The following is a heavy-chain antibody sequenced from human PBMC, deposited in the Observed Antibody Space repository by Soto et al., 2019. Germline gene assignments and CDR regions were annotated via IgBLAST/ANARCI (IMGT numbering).Heavy chain of an antibody. D-gene: IGHD5-18*01. CDR3: AGQLNTPYIYNY. CDR1: GGSISSNNW. Sequence: QVQLQESGPGLVKPSGTLSLTCAVSGGSISSNNWWSWVRQPPGKGLEWIGEIHHSGSTNYNPSLKGRVTIAVDKSKGQFSLNLGSVTAADTAVYYCAGQLNTPYIYNYWGQGTLVTVSS. V-gene: IGHV4-4*02. J-gene: IGHJ4*02. CDR2: IHHSGST.